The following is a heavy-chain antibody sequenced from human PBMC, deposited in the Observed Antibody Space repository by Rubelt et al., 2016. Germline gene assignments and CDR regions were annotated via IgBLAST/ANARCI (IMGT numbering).Heavy chain of an antibody. D-gene: IGHD5-24*01. CDR3: ARGGHRDGYNYHFDY. J-gene: IGHJ4*02. Sequence: QVQLQQWGAGLLKPSENLSLTCAVYGGSFSGYYWSWIRQPPGKGLEWIGEINPSGRTNSNPSLTRRLTQSVDTSKNQCSLRLGSGTAADTAVYYCARGGHRDGYNYHFDYWGQGTLVTVSS. CDR1: GGSFSGYY. CDR2: INPSGRT. V-gene: IGHV4-34*01.